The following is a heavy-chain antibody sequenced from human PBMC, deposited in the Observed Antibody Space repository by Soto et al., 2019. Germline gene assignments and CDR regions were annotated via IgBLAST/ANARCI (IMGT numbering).Heavy chain of an antibody. V-gene: IGHV1-8*01. CDR3: ASTLYGANVDY. J-gene: IGHJ4*02. D-gene: IGHD4-17*01. Sequence: QVQLVQSGAEVKKPGASVKVSCKASGYTFTSYDINWVRQATGQGLEWMGWMNPNSGNTGYAQKFQGRVTMTSNTSISTAYMELSSLRSDDTAMYSCASTLYGANVDYWGQGTLVTVSS. CDR2: MNPNSGNT. CDR1: GYTFTSYD.